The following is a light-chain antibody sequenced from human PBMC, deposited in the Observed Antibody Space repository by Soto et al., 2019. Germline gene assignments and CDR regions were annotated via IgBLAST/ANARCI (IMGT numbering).Light chain of an antibody. Sequence: QSALAQPPSVSAAPGQRVTISCSGSSSNIGGNSVSWYQQLPGTAPKLLIYDDDKRPSGIPDRFSGSKSGTSATLGITGFQTGDEADHYCGSWDSSLSAYVFGTGTKVTAL. CDR3: GSWDSSLSAYV. V-gene: IGLV1-51*01. CDR2: DDD. CDR1: SSNIGGNS. J-gene: IGLJ1*01.